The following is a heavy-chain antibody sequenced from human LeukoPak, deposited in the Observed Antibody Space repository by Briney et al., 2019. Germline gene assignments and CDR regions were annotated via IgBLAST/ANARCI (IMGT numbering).Heavy chain of an antibody. CDR1: GFTFNYYG. Sequence: GRSLRLSCAASGFTFNYYGIHWVRQAPGKGLEWVAVISFDGTNKYYTDSVKGRFTISRDNSKNTVNLQLNSLRVEDTAVYYCTIDPYSSTSFYYYAMDVWGQGTPVTVSS. D-gene: IGHD6-13*01. CDR3: TIDPYSSTSFYYYAMDV. J-gene: IGHJ6*02. V-gene: IGHV3-30*03. CDR2: ISFDGTNK.